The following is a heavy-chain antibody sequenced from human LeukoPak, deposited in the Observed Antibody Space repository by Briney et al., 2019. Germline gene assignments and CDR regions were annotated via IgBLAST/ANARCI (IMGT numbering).Heavy chain of an antibody. CDR2: IYYSGST. J-gene: IGHJ3*02. CDR1: GGSISSYY. D-gene: IGHD3-22*01. V-gene: IGHV4-59*01. Sequence: PSETLSLTCTVSGGSISSYYWSWIRQPPGKGLEWIGYIYYSGSTNYNPSLKSRVTISVDTSKNQFSLKLSSVTAADTAVYYCAREITMILGAFDIWGQGTMVTVSS. CDR3: AREITMILGAFDI.